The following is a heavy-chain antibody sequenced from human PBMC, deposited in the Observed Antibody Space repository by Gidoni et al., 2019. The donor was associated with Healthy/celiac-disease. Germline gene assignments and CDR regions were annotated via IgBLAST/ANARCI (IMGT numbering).Heavy chain of an antibody. V-gene: IGHV1-18*01. CDR1: GYTFTSYG. CDR2: ISAYNGNT. D-gene: IGHD5-18*01. J-gene: IGHJ6*03. Sequence: QVQLVQSGAEVKKPGASVKVSCKASGYTFTSYGISWVRQAPGQELEWMGWISAYNGNTNYAQKLQGRVTMTTDTSTSTASMELRSLRSDDTAVYYCASPSPDTAMADYYYYYMDVWGKGTTVTVSS. CDR3: ASPSPDTAMADYYYYYMDV.